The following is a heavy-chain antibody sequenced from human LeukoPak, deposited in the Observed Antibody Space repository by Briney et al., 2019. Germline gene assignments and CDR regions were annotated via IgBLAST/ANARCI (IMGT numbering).Heavy chain of an antibody. J-gene: IGHJ4*02. D-gene: IGHD2-21*02. V-gene: IGHV3-48*04. Sequence: GGSLRLSCAASGFTFSDSSINWVRQAPGKGLEWLSYISSRSSAIYYADSVKGRFTVSRDNAGNSLYLQMNNLRAEDTAVYYCARDPLDCGGDCYSGWGQGTLVTVSS. CDR3: ARDPLDCGGDCYSG. CDR2: ISSRSSAI. CDR1: GFTFSDSS.